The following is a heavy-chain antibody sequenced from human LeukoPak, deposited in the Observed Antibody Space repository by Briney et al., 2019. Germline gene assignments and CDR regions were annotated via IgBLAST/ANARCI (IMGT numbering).Heavy chain of an antibody. Sequence: GGSLRLSCAASGFTVSNNYMNWVRQAPGKGLEWVSSISSSSSYIYYADSVKGRFTISRDNAKNSLYLQMNSLRAEDTAVYYCARAQYYDSSGYLHDAFDIWGQGTMVTVSS. CDR2: ISSSSSYI. V-gene: IGHV3-21*01. CDR3: ARAQYYDSSGYLHDAFDI. D-gene: IGHD3-22*01. CDR1: GFTVSNNY. J-gene: IGHJ3*02.